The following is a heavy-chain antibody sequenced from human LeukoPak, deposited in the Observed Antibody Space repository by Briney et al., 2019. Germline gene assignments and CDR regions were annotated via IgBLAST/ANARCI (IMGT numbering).Heavy chain of an antibody. CDR3: ARDLYVQTYYYYYMDV. J-gene: IGHJ6*03. CDR1: GYTFTCYG. CDR2: ISAYNGNT. Sequence: ASVKVSCKASGYTFTCYGNSWVRQAPGQGLEWMGLISAYNGNTNYAQKLQGRVTMTRDTSISTAYMELSRLRSDDTAVYYCARDLYVQTYYYYYMDVWGKGTTVTVSS. D-gene: IGHD3-16*01. V-gene: IGHV1-18*01.